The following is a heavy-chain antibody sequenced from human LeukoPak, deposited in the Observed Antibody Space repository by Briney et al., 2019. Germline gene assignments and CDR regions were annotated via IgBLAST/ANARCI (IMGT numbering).Heavy chain of an antibody. J-gene: IGHJ4*02. V-gene: IGHV1-46*01. D-gene: IGHD4-17*01. CDR1: GYTFTSYY. CDR3: TISDYGDFDY. Sequence: ASVKVSCKASGYTFTSYYLHWVRQAPGQGLEWMGMVNPSDGSTSYAQNFQGRVTMTRGTSTSTAYMELSSLGSGDTAVYYCTISDYGDFDYWGQGTLVTVSS. CDR2: VNPSDGST.